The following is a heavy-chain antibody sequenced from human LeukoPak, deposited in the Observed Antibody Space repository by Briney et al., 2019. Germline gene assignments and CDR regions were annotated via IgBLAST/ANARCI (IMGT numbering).Heavy chain of an antibody. Sequence: SETLSLTCAVYGGSFSGYYWSWIRQPPGKGLEWIGEINHSGSTNYNPSLKSRVTISVDTSKNQFSLKLSSVTAADTAVYYCARVPSSGLGPWGQGTLVTVSS. CDR2: INHSGST. CDR1: GGSFSGYY. D-gene: IGHD6-19*01. CDR3: ARVPSSGLGP. V-gene: IGHV4-34*01. J-gene: IGHJ5*02.